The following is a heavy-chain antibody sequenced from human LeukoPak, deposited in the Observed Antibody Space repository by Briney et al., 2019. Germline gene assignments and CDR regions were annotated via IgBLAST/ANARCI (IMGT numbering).Heavy chain of an antibody. CDR1: GYTFTGYY. Sequence: ASVKVSCKASGYTFTGYYMHWVRQAPGQGLEWMGWINPNSGGTNYAQKFQGRVTMTRDTSISTAYMELSRLRSDDTAVYYCARDGLYHWNYEVPYNWFDPWGQGTLVTVSS. CDR3: ARDGLYHWNYEVPYNWFDP. CDR2: INPNSGGT. J-gene: IGHJ5*02. V-gene: IGHV1-2*02. D-gene: IGHD1-7*01.